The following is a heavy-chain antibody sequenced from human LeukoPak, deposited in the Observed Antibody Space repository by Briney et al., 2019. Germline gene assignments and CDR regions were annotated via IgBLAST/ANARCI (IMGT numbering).Heavy chain of an antibody. J-gene: IGHJ6*02. D-gene: IGHD2-15*01. CDR2: ISGSGGST. Sequence: GGSLRLSCAASGFTFSSYAMSWVRQAPGKGLEWISAISGSGGSTYYADSVKGRFTISRDNSKNTLYLQMNSLRAEDTAVYYCARVGYCSGGNCYYYYYGMDVWGQGTTVTVAS. CDR3: ARVGYCSGGNCYYYYYGMDV. CDR1: GFTFSSYA. V-gene: IGHV3-23*01.